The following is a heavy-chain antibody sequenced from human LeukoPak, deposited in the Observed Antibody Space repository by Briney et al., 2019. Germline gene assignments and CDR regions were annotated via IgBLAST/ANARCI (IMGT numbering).Heavy chain of an antibody. V-gene: IGHV4-39*01. CDR1: GGSISSSSDY. J-gene: IGHJ5*02. CDR3: ARQRSDHFWSGDYTGNWFDP. CDR2: IYYSGRT. Sequence: SETLSLTCTISGGSISSSSDYWGWIRQPPGKGLEWIGSIYYSGRTHYNPSLKSRVTISVDTSKNQFSLKLSSVTAADTAVYYCARQRSDHFWSGDYTGNWFDPWGQGTLVTVSS. D-gene: IGHD3-3*02.